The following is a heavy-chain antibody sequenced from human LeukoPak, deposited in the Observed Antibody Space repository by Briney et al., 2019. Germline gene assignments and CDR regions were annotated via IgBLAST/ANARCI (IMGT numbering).Heavy chain of an antibody. CDR3: TRSYTGSLKFDY. CDR2: IRSKAHGGTP. CDR1: GFTFGDYA. Sequence: PGGSLRLSCTASGFTFGDYAVNWVRQTPGKGLEWVGFIRSKAHGGTPEYAASVEGRFTISRDDSKSIAYLQMNSLKTEDTAVYYCTRSYTGSLKFDYWGQGTLVTVSS. V-gene: IGHV3-49*04. J-gene: IGHJ4*02. D-gene: IGHD3-10*01.